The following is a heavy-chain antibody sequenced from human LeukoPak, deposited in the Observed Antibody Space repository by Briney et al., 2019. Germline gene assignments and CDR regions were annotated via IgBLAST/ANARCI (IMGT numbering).Heavy chain of an antibody. CDR2: ISGSGGST. CDR1: GFTFSSYA. V-gene: IGHV3-23*01. D-gene: IGHD6-19*01. CDR3: ARRPGIAVAGTGSY. Sequence: GGSLRLSCAASGFTFSSYAMSWSRKPPGKGREGFSAISGSGGSTYHADSVKGRFTISRDNSKNTLYLQMNSLRAEDTAVYYCARRPGIAVAGTGSYWGQGTLVTVSS. J-gene: IGHJ4*02.